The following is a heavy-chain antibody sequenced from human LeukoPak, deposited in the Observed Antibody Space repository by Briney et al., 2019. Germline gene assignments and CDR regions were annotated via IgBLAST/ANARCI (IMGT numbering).Heavy chain of an antibody. D-gene: IGHD3-22*01. CDR2: INTKSGGT. CDR3: ARGLNRRSYYDSSGYYVGVDY. V-gene: IGHV1-2*06. J-gene: IGHJ4*02. CDR1: GYTLTDYY. Sequence: ASVKVSCKASGYTLTDYYMHWVRQAPGQGLEWMGRINTKSGGTNYAQKFQGRVTMTSDMSINTAYMELSRLRFDDTAVYYCARGLNRRSYYDSSGYYVGVDYWGQGTLVTVSS.